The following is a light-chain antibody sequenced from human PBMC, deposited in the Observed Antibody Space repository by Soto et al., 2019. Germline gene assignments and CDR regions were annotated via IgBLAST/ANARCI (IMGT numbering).Light chain of an antibody. Sequence: DIQMTQYPATLSASVGDRVAITCRASQNISSCLAWNQQKPGKAPRLLIYKASSFESGVPSRFSGSGYGTECTLTITSLRPDDSATYYCQQYDSYSTFGGGTKVEIK. V-gene: IGKV1-5*03. CDR1: QNISSC. J-gene: IGKJ4*01. CDR2: KAS. CDR3: QQYDSYST.